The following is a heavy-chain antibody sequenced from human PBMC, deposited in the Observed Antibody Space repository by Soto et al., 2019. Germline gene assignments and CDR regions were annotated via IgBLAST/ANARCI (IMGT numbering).Heavy chain of an antibody. D-gene: IGHD3-9*01. V-gene: IGHV1-69*13. Sequence: WASVKVSCKASGGTFSSYAISWVRQAPGQGLEWMGGIIPIFGTANYAQKFQGRVTITADESTSTAYMELSSLRSEDTAVYYCARTYYDILTGHNINYYYYYGMDVWGQGTTVTVSS. CDR3: ARTYYDILTGHNINYYYYYGMDV. CDR1: GGTFSSYA. J-gene: IGHJ6*02. CDR2: IIPIFGTA.